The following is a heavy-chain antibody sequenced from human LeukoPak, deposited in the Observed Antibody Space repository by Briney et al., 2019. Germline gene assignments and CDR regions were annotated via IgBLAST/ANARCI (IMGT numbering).Heavy chain of an antibody. Sequence: PGGSLRLSCAASGFTFSKYWMTWVREAPGKGVEWVANINQDGSEKYYVDSMRGRLTIYRDNARNSLYMQMNSLRADDTAVYYCARENMRDGGIAAAGTDYWGQGTLVTVSS. CDR1: GFTFSKYW. J-gene: IGHJ4*02. V-gene: IGHV3-7*01. CDR2: INQDGSEK. CDR3: ARENMRDGGIAAAGTDY. D-gene: IGHD6-13*01.